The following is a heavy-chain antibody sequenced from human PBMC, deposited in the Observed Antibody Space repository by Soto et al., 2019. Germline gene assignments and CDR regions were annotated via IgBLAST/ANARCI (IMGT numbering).Heavy chain of an antibody. Sequence: EVKLVESGGDLVQPGRSLRLSCVGTGYTFDDHGMHWVRQAPGKGLEWVSGISWNSNNIAYADSVRGRFSILRDNAKNTLYLQIESLRSEDTALYDCARDAAEVATTRVSAFDIWGQGTMVTVSS. CDR1: GYTFDDHG. D-gene: IGHD2-15*01. J-gene: IGHJ3*02. CDR3: ARDAAEVATTRVSAFDI. V-gene: IGHV3-9*01. CDR2: ISWNSNNI.